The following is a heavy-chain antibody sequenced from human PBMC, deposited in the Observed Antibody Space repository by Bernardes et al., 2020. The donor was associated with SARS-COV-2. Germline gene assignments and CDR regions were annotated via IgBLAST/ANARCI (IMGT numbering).Heavy chain of an antibody. CDR3: ARLRGGYSSGWWTDYYGMDV. CDR2: ISGSSDYI. D-gene: IGHD6-19*01. Sequence: GGSLRLSCAASGFTFSSHTMNWVRQAPGKGLEWVSYISGSSDYIYYADSVKGRFTISRDNAKKSVYLQMNSLRVEDTAVYYCARLRGGYSSGWWTDYYGMDVWGQGTTVTVSS. CDR1: GFTFSSHT. J-gene: IGHJ6*02. V-gene: IGHV3-21*01.